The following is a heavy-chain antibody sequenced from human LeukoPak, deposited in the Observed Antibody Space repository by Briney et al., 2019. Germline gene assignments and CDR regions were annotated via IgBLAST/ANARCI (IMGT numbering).Heavy chain of an antibody. D-gene: IGHD3-9*01. V-gene: IGHV3-7*01. J-gene: IGHJ4*02. CDR2: IKYDGNEK. Sequence: PGGSLRLSCAASGFTFSNAWMNWVRQAPGKGLEWVANIKYDGNEKYYVDSVKGRFTISRDNAKNSVYLQMNSLTAADTAVYYCARGKVDFAFWGQGTLVTVSS. CDR3: ARGKVDFAF. CDR1: GFTFSNAW.